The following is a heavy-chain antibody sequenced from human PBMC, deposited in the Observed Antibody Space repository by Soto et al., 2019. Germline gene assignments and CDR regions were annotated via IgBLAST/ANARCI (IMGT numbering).Heavy chain of an antibody. CDR3: ARDYSNYPHYYYGMDV. CDR2: ISSGSGTI. V-gene: IGHV3-48*02. J-gene: IGHJ6*02. Sequence: EVQLVESGGGLVQPGGSLRLSCAASGFTFSTYRLNWVRQAPGKGLEWVSYISSGSGTIYYADSVKGRFTISRDNAKNSLYLQMNSLRDEATAVYYCARDYSNYPHYYYGMDVWGQGAMVTVSS. D-gene: IGHD4-4*01. CDR1: GFTFSTYR.